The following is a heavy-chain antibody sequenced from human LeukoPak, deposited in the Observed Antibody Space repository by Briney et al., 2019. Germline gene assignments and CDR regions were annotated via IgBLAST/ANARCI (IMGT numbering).Heavy chain of an antibody. J-gene: IGHJ6*02. CDR1: GGSISSYY. Sequence: SETLSLTCTVSGGSISSYYWSWIRQPPGNGLEWIGYIYYSGSTNYNPSLKSRVTISVDTSKNQFSLKLSSVTAADTAVYYCARRSAYYGMDVWGQGTTVTVSS. CDR2: IYYSGST. V-gene: IGHV4-59*08. CDR3: ARRSAYYGMDV.